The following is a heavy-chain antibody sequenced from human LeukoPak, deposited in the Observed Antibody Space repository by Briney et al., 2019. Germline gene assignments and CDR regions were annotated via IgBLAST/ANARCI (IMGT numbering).Heavy chain of an antibody. J-gene: IGHJ4*02. Sequence: GASVKVSCKASGYTFSNYGITWGRQAPGQGLEWMGTISGHNGDVNYAPKFQGRVTMTTDTSTTTAYMELRSLRFDDTAVYYCARYNSLLRGVTTSDYWGQGTLVTVSS. CDR2: ISGHNGDV. CDR1: GYTFSNYG. CDR3: ARYNSLLRGVTTSDY. V-gene: IGHV1-18*01. D-gene: IGHD3-10*01.